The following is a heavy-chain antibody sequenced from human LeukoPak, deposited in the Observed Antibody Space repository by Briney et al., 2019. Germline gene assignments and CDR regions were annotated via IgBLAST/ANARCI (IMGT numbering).Heavy chain of an antibody. Sequence: SETLSLTCTVSRGSISNYWSWIRQPPGKGLEWIGYIYYSGSANYNPSLKSRVTISIDTSKNQFSLKLNSVTTADTAVYYCTRGAGWLIDYWGQGILVTVSS. J-gene: IGHJ4*02. CDR2: IYYSGSA. D-gene: IGHD3-16*01. CDR1: RGSISNY. V-gene: IGHV4-59*01. CDR3: TRGAGWLIDY.